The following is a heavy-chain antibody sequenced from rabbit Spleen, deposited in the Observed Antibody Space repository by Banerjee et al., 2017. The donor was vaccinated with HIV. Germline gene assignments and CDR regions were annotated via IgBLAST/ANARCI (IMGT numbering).Heavy chain of an antibody. CDR3: AREKSGNHGHDL. J-gene: IGHJ4*01. D-gene: IGHD3-1*01. V-gene: IGHV1S45*01. Sequence: QEQLVESGGGLVQPGASLTLTCTASGFSFSNGYDISWVRQAPGKGLEWIGFIYTGNGKNYYASWAKGRFTISKTSSTTVTLQGTSLTAADTATYFCAREKSGNHGHDLGGQGTLVTVS. CDR2: IYTGNGKN. CDR1: GFSFSNGYD.